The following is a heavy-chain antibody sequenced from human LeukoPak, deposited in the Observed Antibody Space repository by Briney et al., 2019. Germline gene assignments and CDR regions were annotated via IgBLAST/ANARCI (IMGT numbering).Heavy chain of an antibody. CDR3: AKDVEYSSGWYEGGSLDY. J-gene: IGHJ4*02. CDR1: GFTFSSYG. V-gene: IGHV3-30*18. CDR2: ISYDGSNK. Sequence: GGSLRLSCAASGFTFSSYGMHWVRQAPGKGLEWVAVISYDGSNKYYADSVKGRFTISRDNSKNTLYLQMNSLRAEDAAVYYCAKDVEYSSGWYEGGSLDYWGQGILVTVSS. D-gene: IGHD6-19*01.